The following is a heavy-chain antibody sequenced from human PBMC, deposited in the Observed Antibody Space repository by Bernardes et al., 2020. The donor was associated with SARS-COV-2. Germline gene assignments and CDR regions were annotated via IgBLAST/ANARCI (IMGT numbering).Heavy chain of an antibody. Sequence: SETLSLTCTVSGGSISSGGYYWSWIRQHPGKGLEWIGYIYYSGSTYYNPSLKSRVTISVDTSKNQFSLKLSSVTAADTAVYYCAREGDVAAAGSVGYWGQGTLVTVSS. CDR2: IYYSGST. D-gene: IGHD6-13*01. CDR3: AREGDVAAAGSVGY. J-gene: IGHJ4*02. CDR1: GGSISSGGYY. V-gene: IGHV4-31*03.